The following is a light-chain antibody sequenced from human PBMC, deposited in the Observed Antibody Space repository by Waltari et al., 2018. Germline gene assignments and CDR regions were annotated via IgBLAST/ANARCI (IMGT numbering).Light chain of an antibody. CDR2: GVS. CDR1: SSDVGAYNF. J-gene: IGLJ1*01. CDR3: KSYTNSNTYV. Sequence: QSALTQPASVSGSPGQSITISCAGTSSDVGAYNFVSWYQQHAGKAPKVMIYGVSNRPSVVSNRFSGSKSGNTASLTISGLQAEDEADYYCKSYTNSNTYVFGTGTKVTVL. V-gene: IGLV2-14*03.